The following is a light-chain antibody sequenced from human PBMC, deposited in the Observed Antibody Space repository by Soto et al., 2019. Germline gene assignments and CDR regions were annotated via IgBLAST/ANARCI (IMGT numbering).Light chain of an antibody. Sequence: DLQMTQSPSTLSGSVGGRVTITCRASQTISSWLAWYQQKPGKAPKLLXYDASSLESGVPSRFSGSGSGTVLTLTISSLQTDDFANYYCQQYNSYSPWTFGQGTKVDIK. CDR3: QQYNSYSPWT. CDR2: DAS. V-gene: IGKV1-5*01. J-gene: IGKJ1*01. CDR1: QTISSW.